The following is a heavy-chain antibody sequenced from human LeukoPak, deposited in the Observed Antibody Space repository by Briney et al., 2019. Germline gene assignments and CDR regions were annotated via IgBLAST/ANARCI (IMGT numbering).Heavy chain of an antibody. V-gene: IGHV3-66*01. CDR3: ARIITMIVVVIRHDAFDI. CDR2: IYSGGST. D-gene: IGHD3-22*01. J-gene: IGHJ3*02. Sequence: GGSLRLSCAASGFTVSSNYMSWVRQAPGKGLEWVSVIYSGGSTYYADSVKGRFTISRDNSKNTLYLQMNSLRAEDTAVYYCARIITMIVVVIRHDAFDIWGQGTMVTVSS. CDR1: GFTVSSNY.